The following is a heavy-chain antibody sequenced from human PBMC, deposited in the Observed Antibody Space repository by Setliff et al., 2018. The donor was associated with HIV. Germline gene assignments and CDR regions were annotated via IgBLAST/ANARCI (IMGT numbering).Heavy chain of an antibody. CDR2: INPSGGST. D-gene: IGHD3-3*01. CDR1: GYTFTNYY. V-gene: IGHV1-46*01. J-gene: IGHJ4*02. Sequence: GASVKVSCKTSGYTFTNYYVHWVRQAPGQGLEWMGIINPSGGSTIYAQKFQDRVTMTRDTSTGTVYMELSSLRSEDTAVYYCAREGPLYDFWSGYIDYWGQGILVTVLL. CDR3: AREGPLYDFWSGYIDY.